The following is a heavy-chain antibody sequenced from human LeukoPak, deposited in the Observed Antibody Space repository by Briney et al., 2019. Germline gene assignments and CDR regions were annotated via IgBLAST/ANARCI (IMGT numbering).Heavy chain of an antibody. Sequence: GXXXKISCKGSGYSFTSYWIGWVRQMPGKGLEWMGIIYPGESDTRYSPSLEGQVTISAEKSSSTSSLKWRNLKASDTAMYYCARHIDDYGGNSGYYYYYMDVWGKGTTVTVSS. V-gene: IGHV5-51*01. CDR3: ARHIDDYGGNSGYYYYYMDV. CDR2: IYPGESDT. J-gene: IGHJ6*03. CDR1: GYSFTSYW. D-gene: IGHD4-23*01.